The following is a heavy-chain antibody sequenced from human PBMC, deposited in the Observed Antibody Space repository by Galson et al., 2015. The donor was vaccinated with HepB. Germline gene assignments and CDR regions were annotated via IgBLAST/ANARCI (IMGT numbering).Heavy chain of an antibody. CDR3: ARSYGVALYWYFDL. V-gene: IGHV4-59*08. J-gene: IGHJ2*01. Sequence: ETLSLTCTVSGGSISSYYWSWIRQPPGKGLEWIGYIYYSGSTNYNPSLKSRVTISVSTSKNQFSLKLSSVTAADTAVYYCARSYGVALYWYFDLWGRGTLVTVSS. D-gene: IGHD3-10*01. CDR1: GGSISSYY. CDR2: IYYSGST.